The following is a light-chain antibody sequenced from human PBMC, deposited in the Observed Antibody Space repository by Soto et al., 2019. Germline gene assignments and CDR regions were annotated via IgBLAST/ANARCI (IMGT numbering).Light chain of an antibody. Sequence: QSALTQPASVSGSPRQSITISCTGTSSDVGSCNCVSWCQQHPGKAPKLLIYEVSNRPSGVSDRFSGSKSGNTASLTISGLQAEDEADYYCSSYTSTNTWVFGGGTKLTVL. J-gene: IGLJ3*02. V-gene: IGLV2-14*01. CDR3: SSYTSTNTWV. CDR1: SSDVGSCNC. CDR2: EVS.